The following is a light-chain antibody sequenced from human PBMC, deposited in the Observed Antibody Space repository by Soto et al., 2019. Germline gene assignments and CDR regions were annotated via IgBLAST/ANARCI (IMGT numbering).Light chain of an antibody. CDR2: EVR. CDR1: SSDIGGYDY. Sequence: ALTQPASVSGSPGQSITISCTGTSSDIGGYDYVSWYQQRPGKAPKLMIYEVRYRPSGVSNRFSGSKSGNTASLTISGLQAEDEAVYYCCSYTRTSNHYFFGSGTKVTVL. J-gene: IGLJ1*01. CDR3: CSYTRTSNHYF. V-gene: IGLV2-14*01.